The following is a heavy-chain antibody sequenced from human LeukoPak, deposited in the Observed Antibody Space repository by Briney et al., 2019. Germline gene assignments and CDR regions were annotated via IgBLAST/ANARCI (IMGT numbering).Heavy chain of an antibody. J-gene: IGHJ4*02. CDR3: ARSPLRFLEWLPFFDY. V-gene: IGHV1-69*05. D-gene: IGHD3-3*01. Sequence: GASVKVSCKASGGTFSSYAISWVRQAPGQGLEWMGGIIPIFGTANYAQKFQGRVTITTDESTSTACMELSSLRSEDTAVYYCARSPLRFLEWLPFFDYWGQGTLVTVSS. CDR1: GGTFSSYA. CDR2: IIPIFGTA.